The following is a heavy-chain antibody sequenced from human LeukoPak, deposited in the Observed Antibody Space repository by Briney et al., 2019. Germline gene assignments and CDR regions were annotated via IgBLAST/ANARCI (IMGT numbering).Heavy chain of an antibody. D-gene: IGHD3-22*01. V-gene: IGHV3-49*03. CDR2: IRCKAYGGTT. CDR3: TREGYYYDTSGYYRDY. Sequence: GGSLRLSCTASGFTSGDYAMRWFRQAPGRGREWVGFIRCKAYGGTTEYSASVKGRFTISRDDSKSIAYLQMNSLKSEDTAVYYCTREGYYYDTSGYYRDYRGQGTLVTVSS. J-gene: IGHJ4*02. CDR1: GFTSGDYA.